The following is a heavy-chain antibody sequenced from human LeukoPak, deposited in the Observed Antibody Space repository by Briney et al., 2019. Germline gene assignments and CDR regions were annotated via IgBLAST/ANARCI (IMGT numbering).Heavy chain of an antibody. J-gene: IGHJ6*02. CDR2: IYYSGST. V-gene: IGHV4-34*01. CDR1: GGSFSGYY. CDR3: ARLERSKYYYDSSGYYFAGGMDV. D-gene: IGHD3-22*01. Sequence: KPSETLSLTCAVYGGSFSGYYWSWIRQPPGKGLEWIGSIYYSGSTYYNPSLKSRVTISVDTSKNQFSLKLSSVTAADTAVYYCARLERSKYYYDSSGYYFAGGMDVWGQGTTVTVSS.